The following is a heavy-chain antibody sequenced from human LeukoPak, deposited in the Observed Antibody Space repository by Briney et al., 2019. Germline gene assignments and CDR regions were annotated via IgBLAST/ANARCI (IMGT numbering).Heavy chain of an antibody. J-gene: IGHJ3*02. Sequence: ASVKVSCKASGYTFTSYGISWVRQAPGQGLEWMGWISAYNGNTNYAQKLQGRVTMTTDTSTSTAYMELRSLRSDDTAVYYCARESPHPFHYDAFDIWGQGTMVTVSS. V-gene: IGHV1-18*01. D-gene: IGHD2/OR15-2a*01. CDR1: GYTFTSYG. CDR2: ISAYNGNT. CDR3: ARESPHPFHYDAFDI.